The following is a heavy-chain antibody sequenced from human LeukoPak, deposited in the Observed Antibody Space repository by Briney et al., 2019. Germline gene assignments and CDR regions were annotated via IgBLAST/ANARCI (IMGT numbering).Heavy chain of an antibody. D-gene: IGHD1-26*01. CDR1: GFTLSNYN. J-gene: IGHJ6*03. Sequence: GGSLRLSCAASGFTLSNYNMNWVRQAPGKGLEWVSSISSSSSYIYYADSVKGRFTISRDNAKNSLYLQMNSLRAEDTAVYYCARKVGAIGYYYYMDVWGKGTTVTISS. CDR2: ISSSSSYI. CDR3: ARKVGAIGYYYYMDV. V-gene: IGHV3-21*01.